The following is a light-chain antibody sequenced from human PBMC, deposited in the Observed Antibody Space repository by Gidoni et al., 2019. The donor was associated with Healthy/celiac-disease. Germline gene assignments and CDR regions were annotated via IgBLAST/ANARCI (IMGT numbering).Light chain of an antibody. V-gene: IGKV1-33*01. CDR3: QRVVT. CDR2: DAS. J-gene: IGKJ3*01. CDR1: QDISNY. Sequence: DIQMTQSPSSLSASVGDRVTITCQASQDISNYLNWYQQKPGKAPKLLIYDASNLETGVPSRFSGSGSGTDFTFTISSLQPEDIATYYCQRVVTFXPXTKVDIK.